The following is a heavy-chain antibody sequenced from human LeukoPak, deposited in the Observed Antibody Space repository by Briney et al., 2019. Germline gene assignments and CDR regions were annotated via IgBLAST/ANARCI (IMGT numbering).Heavy chain of an antibody. CDR3: ARDRGYYGSGSIDY. CDR1: GGSISSSSYY. J-gene: IGHJ4*02. V-gene: IGHV4-39*07. CDR2: IYYSGST. D-gene: IGHD3-10*01. Sequence: NPSETLSLTCTVSGGSISSSSYYWGWIRQPPGKGLEWIGSIYYSGSTYYNPSLKSRVTISVDTSKNQFSLKLSSVTAADTAVYYCARDRGYYGSGSIDYWGQGTLVTVSS.